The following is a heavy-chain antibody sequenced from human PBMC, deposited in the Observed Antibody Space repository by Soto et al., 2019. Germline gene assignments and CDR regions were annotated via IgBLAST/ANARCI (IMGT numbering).Heavy chain of an antibody. CDR3: ASPLQYCSGGSCSNYYYYYYMDV. CDR1: GFTFSSYS. J-gene: IGHJ6*03. CDR2: ISSSSSYI. Sequence: EVQLVESGGGLVKPGGSLRLSCAASGFTFSSYSMNWVRQAPGKGLEWVSSISSSSSYIYYADSVKGRFTISRDNAKNSLYLQMNSLRAEVTAVYYCASPLQYCSGGSCSNYYYYYYMDVWGKGTTVTVSS. D-gene: IGHD2-15*01. V-gene: IGHV3-21*01.